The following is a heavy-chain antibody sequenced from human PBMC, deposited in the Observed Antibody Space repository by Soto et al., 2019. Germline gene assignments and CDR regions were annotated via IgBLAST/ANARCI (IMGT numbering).Heavy chain of an antibody. Sequence: SETLSLTCAVSGGSFTSNNWWTWVRQPPGQGLEWIGEIYQTGSTNYNPSLKSRVTISLDKSENQFSLKVTSLTAADTAVYYCASRAPGTSVDYWGQGTLVTVSS. CDR1: GGSFTSNNW. J-gene: IGHJ4*02. V-gene: IGHV4-4*02. D-gene: IGHD1-7*01. CDR2: IYQTGST. CDR3: ASRAPGTSVDY.